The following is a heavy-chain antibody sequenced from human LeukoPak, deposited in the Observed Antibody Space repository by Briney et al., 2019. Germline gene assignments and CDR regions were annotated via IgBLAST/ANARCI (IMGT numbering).Heavy chain of an antibody. V-gene: IGHV4-59*01. D-gene: IGHD3-22*01. J-gene: IGHJ4*02. CDR3: ARGIGYYDSSGYYDY. Sequence: SETLSLTCTVSGGSISSYYWSWIRQPPGKGLEWIGYIYYSGSTNYNPSLKSRVTISVDTSKNQFSPKLSSVTAADTAVYYCARGIGYYDSSGYYDYWGQGTLVTVSS. CDR2: IYYSGST. CDR1: GGSISSYY.